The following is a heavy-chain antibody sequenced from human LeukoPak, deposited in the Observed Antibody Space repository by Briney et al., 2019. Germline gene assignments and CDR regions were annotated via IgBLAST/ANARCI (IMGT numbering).Heavy chain of an antibody. D-gene: IGHD3-22*01. V-gene: IGHV4-61*02. CDR2: IYTSWST. CDR1: GGSISSGSYY. J-gene: IGHJ4*02. Sequence: SQTLSLTCTVSGGSISSGSYYWGWIRQPAGKGLEWIGRIYTSWSTNYNPALKSRVTISVDTSKNQFSLKLSSVTAADTAVYYCARDGYYDSSGYYPFDYWGQGTLVTVPS. CDR3: ARDGYYDSSGYYPFDY.